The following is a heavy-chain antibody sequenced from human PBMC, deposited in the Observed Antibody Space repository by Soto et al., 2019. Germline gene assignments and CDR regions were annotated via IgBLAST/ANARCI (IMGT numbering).Heavy chain of an antibody. CDR2: LYVDGVT. Sequence: EVQLVESGGGLVQPGGSLRLSCAASGFTVSSHYMSWVRQAPGKGLEWVLVLYVDGVTHYGDSVKGRFTISRDNSKNTLYFQMNSLGAEDTAVYYCARDLGKVTGDIWGQGTMVTVSS. CDR1: GFTVSSHY. D-gene: IGHD2-21*02. V-gene: IGHV3-66*01. CDR3: ARDLGKVTGDI. J-gene: IGHJ3*02.